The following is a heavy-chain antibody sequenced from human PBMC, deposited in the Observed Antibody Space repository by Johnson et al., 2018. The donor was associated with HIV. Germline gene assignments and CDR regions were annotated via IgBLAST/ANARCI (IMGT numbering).Heavy chain of an antibody. CDR1: GFTFDDYG. J-gene: IGHJ3*01. Sequence: VQLVESGGGVVRPGGSLRLSCAASGFTFDDYGMSWVRQAPGKGLEWVSVIYSGGSTYYADSVKGRFTISRANSRNTLYLQMNSLRAEDTAVYYCARGSRYTYDNDDAYLLHAFDFWGQGTMVTVSS. V-gene: IGHV3-20*04. CDR3: ARGSRYTYDNDDAYLLHAFDF. D-gene: IGHD3-22*01. CDR2: IYSGGST.